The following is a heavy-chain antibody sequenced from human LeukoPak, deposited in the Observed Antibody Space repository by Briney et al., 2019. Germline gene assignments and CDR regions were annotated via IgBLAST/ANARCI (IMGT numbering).Heavy chain of an antibody. V-gene: IGHV1-2*02. CDR2: INPNTGAT. Sequence: ASVKVSCKPSGYTFTGYYLRWVRQAPGQALEWMGWINPNTGATVYAQKFQGRVTMSRDTSISTAYMDLSSLRSDDTAVYYCARDRVGSGWPRPFYFEFWGQGTLVTVSS. J-gene: IGHJ4*02. CDR3: ARDRVGSGWPRPFYFEF. D-gene: IGHD6-19*01. CDR1: GYTFTGYY.